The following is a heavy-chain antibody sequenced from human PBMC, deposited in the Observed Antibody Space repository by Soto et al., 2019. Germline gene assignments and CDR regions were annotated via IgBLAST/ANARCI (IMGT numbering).Heavy chain of an antibody. CDR2: ISAYNGNT. D-gene: IGHD4-17*01. J-gene: IGHJ6*02. CDR3: ARDHWAYGDHGGMDV. CDR1: GYTFTSYG. V-gene: IGHV1-18*01. Sequence: QVQLVQSGAEVKKPGASVKVSCKASGYTFTSYGISWVRQAPGQGLEWMGWISAYNGNTNYAQKLQGRVTMTKDTSTSTDYMELRSLRYDDTAVYYCARDHWAYGDHGGMDVWGQGTTVTVSS.